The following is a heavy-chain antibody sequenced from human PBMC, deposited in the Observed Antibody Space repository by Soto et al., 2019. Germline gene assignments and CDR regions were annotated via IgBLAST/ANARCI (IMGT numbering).Heavy chain of an antibody. CDR3: AKGVLAYYYDSSGYYKDY. CDR2: ISYDGSNK. CDR1: GFTFRSYG. Sequence: QVQLVESGGGVVQPGRSLRLSCAASGFTFRSYGMHWVRQAPGKGLEWVAVISYDGSNKYYADSVKGRFTISRDNSKNTLYLQMNSLRAEDTAVYYCAKGVLAYYYDSSGYYKDYWGQGTLVTVSS. J-gene: IGHJ4*02. V-gene: IGHV3-30*18. D-gene: IGHD3-22*01.